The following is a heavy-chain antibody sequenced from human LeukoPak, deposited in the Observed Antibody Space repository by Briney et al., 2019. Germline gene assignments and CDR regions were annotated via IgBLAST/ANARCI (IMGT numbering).Heavy chain of an antibody. Sequence: GGSLRLSCAASGFTFSSYAMSWVRQAPGKGLEWVSAISDGGGNTYYADSVKGRFTISRDNSKNTLDLQMNSLRAEDTAVYYCAKDDAWVRYQDWGQGTLVTVSS. CDR3: AKDDAWVRYQD. V-gene: IGHV3-23*01. CDR1: GFTFSSYA. CDR2: ISDGGGNT. D-gene: IGHD5-12*01. J-gene: IGHJ4*02.